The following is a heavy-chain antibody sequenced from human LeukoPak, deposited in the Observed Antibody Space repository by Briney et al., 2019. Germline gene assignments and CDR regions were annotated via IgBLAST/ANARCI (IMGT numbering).Heavy chain of an antibody. CDR2: IDPDSGVT. CDR1: GYTFTGYY. CDR3: ARDQARTTTWYLYMNF. V-gene: IGHV1-2*06. Sequence: ASVKVSCKPSGYTFTGYYIHWVRQAPGQGLEWMGRIDPDSGVTNSAQKFQARVTMTRDTSITTAYMELSGLRSDDTAVYYCARDQARTTTWYLYMNFWGQGTLVTVSS. J-gene: IGHJ4*02. D-gene: IGHD3/OR15-3a*01.